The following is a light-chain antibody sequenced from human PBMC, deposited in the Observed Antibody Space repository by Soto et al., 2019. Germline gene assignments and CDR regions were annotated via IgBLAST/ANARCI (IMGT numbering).Light chain of an antibody. CDR2: GAS. Sequence: EIVLTQSPGTLSLSPGERATLSCRASQRVSTNYLAWYQQKPGQAPRLLIYGASSRATGIPDRFSGIGSGTDFTLTISRLEPEDFAVYYCQHYDGSPITFGQGTRLEIK. CDR1: QRVSTNY. J-gene: IGKJ5*01. V-gene: IGKV3-20*01. CDR3: QHYDGSPIT.